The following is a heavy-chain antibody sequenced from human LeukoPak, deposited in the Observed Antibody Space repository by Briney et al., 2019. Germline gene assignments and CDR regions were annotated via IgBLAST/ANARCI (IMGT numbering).Heavy chain of an antibody. Sequence: GGSLRLSCAASGFTFRSHGIHWVRQAPGKGLECVALISYDGSETYYVDSVRGRFTISRDNSKDTVDLHMSSLRADDTAVYYCAGSREWELLSSFDSWGQGTLVTVSS. CDR3: AGSREWELLSSFDS. V-gene: IGHV3-30*03. J-gene: IGHJ4*02. CDR1: GFTFRSHG. D-gene: IGHD1-26*01. CDR2: ISYDGSET.